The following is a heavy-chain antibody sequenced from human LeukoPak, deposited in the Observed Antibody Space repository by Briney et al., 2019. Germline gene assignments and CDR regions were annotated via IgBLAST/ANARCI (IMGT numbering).Heavy chain of an antibody. V-gene: IGHV3-30*03. CDR3: ARNLPPDV. J-gene: IGHJ6*02. CDR2: ISDSSSNK. Sequence: GGSLRLSCAASGFTFSSFGMHWVRQAPGKGLEWVASISDSSSNKYYADSVKGRFTISRDNSENSLFLQMNSLRAEDTAVYYCARNLPPDVWGQGTTVTVSS. CDR1: GFTFSSFG.